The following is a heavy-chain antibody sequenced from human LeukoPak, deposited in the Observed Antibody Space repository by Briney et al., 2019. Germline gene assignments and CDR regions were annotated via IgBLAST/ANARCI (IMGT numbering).Heavy chain of an antibody. J-gene: IGHJ4*02. V-gene: IGHV1-18*01. CDR1: GYTFTSYG. CDR3: ARERDSSGWYSGFDY. CDR2: ISAYNGNT. D-gene: IGHD6-19*01. Sequence: ASVKLSCKASGYTFTSYGISWVRQAPGQGLEWMGWISAYNGNTNYAQKLQGRVTMTTDTSTSTAYMELRSLRSDDTAVYYCARERDSSGWYSGFDYWGQGTLVTVSS.